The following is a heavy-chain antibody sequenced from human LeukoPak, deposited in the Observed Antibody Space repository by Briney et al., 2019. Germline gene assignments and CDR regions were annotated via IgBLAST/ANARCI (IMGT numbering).Heavy chain of an antibody. CDR1: GGSISSSSYY. Sequence: SETLSLTCTVSGGSISSSSYYWGWIRQPPGKGLEWIGSIYYSGSTYYNPSLKSRVTISVDTSKNQFSLKLSSVTAADTAVYYCARVLGYCSSTSCPLGHYYYYMDVWGKGTTVTVSS. D-gene: IGHD2-2*01. V-gene: IGHV4-39*07. CDR2: IYYSGST. J-gene: IGHJ6*03. CDR3: ARVLGYCSSTSCPLGHYYYYMDV.